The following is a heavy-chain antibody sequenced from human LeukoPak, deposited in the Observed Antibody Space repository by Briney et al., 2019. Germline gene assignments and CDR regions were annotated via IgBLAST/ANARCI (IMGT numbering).Heavy chain of an antibody. D-gene: IGHD2-15*01. CDR1: GGTFSSYA. J-gene: IGHJ5*02. Sequence: SVKVSCKASGGTFSSYAISWVRQAPGQGLEWMGGIIPIFGTANYAQKFQGRVTITADESTSTAYMELSSLRSEDTAVYYCARGSGYCSGGSCRNWFDHWGQGTLVTVSS. CDR3: ARGSGYCSGGSCRNWFDH. CDR2: IIPIFGTA. V-gene: IGHV1-69*01.